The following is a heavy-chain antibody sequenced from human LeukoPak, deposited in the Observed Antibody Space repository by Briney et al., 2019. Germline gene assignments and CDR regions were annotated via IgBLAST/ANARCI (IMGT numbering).Heavy chain of an antibody. Sequence: SSETLSLTCTVSGGSISSYYWSWIRQPAGKGLEWIGRIYTSGTTHYNPSLKSRVTMSVDTSKNQFSLKLSSVTAADTAVYYCARDRIAAASTVYYYYYMDVWGKGTTVTISS. D-gene: IGHD6-13*01. CDR3: ARDRIAAASTVYYYYYMDV. J-gene: IGHJ6*03. CDR1: GGSISSYY. V-gene: IGHV4-4*07. CDR2: IYTSGTT.